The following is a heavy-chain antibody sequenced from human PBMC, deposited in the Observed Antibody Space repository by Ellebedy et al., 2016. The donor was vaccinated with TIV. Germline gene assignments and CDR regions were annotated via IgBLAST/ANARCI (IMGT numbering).Heavy chain of an antibody. CDR2: INHSGST. CDR3: ARLRADIVVVRTDYGMDV. Sequence: MPSETLSLTCAVYGGSFSGYYWSWIRQPPGKGLEWIGEINHSGSTNYNPSLKSRVTISVDTSKNQFSLNLSSVTAADTAVYYCARLRADIVVVRTDYGMDVWGQGTTVTVSS. D-gene: IGHD2-2*01. CDR1: GGSFSGYY. J-gene: IGHJ6*02. V-gene: IGHV4-34*01.